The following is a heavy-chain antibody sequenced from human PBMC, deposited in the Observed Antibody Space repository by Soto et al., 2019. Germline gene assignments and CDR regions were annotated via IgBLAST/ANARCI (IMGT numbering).Heavy chain of an antibody. J-gene: IGHJ6*04. CDR2: IIPIFGTA. CDR1: GGTFSSYA. Sequence: SVKVSCKASGGTFSSYAISWVRQAPGQGLEWMGGIIPIFGTANYAQKFQGRVTITEDESTSTAYMELSSLRSEDTAVYYCARYFSLVYSYGLTRDHYKGWDFWGKGTTVTVSS. V-gene: IGHV1-69*13. CDR3: ARYFSLVYSYGLTRDHYKGWDF. D-gene: IGHD5-18*01.